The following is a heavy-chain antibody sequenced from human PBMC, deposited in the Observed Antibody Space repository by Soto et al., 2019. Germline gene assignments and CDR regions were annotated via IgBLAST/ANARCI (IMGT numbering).Heavy chain of an antibody. CDR2: IGSGSGAI. CDR1: GFNFFSFG. V-gene: IGHV3-48*01. Sequence: EVQLVESGGDLVQPGGSLRLSCAASGFNFFSFGMTWVRQAPGKGLEWVSYIGSGSGAIYYADSVKGRFTTSRDNAKNSLYLQMNSLRAEDTAVYYCSRNYVGCEGLVWHSHYYMAVWGRGTAVTVSS. D-gene: IGHD3-16*01. CDR3: SRNYVGCEGLVWHSHYYMAV. J-gene: IGHJ6*03.